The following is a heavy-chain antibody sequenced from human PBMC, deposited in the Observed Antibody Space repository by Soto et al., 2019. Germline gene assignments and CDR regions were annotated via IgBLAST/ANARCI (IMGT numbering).Heavy chain of an antibody. V-gene: IGHV2-5*02. D-gene: IGHD2-21*02. J-gene: IGHJ4*02. CDR3: AHRQTYCGGNCYSGFDY. Sequence: QITLKESGPTLVKPTQTLTLTCTFSGFSLSTSGVGVGWIRQPPGKALEWLALIYWDDDKRYSPSLKSRLTIPKDTSKNQVVITMANMDPVDTATYYCAHRQTYCGGNCYSGFDYWGQGTLVTVSS. CDR1: GFSLSTSGVG. CDR2: IYWDDDK.